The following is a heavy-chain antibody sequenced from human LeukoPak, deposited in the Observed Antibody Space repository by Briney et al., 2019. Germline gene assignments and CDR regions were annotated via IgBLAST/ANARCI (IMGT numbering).Heavy chain of an antibody. CDR3: ARPNHPYYYDSSGYCYV. V-gene: IGHV3-48*03. CDR2: ISSSGSTV. J-gene: IGHJ4*02. D-gene: IGHD3-22*01. Sequence: GGSLRLSCAASGFTFSSYEMKWVRQAPGKELEWVSYISSSGSTVYYADSVKGRFTISRDNAKNSLYLQMSSLRAEDTAVYFCARPNHPYYYDSSGYCYVWGQGTLVTVSS. CDR1: GFTFSSYE.